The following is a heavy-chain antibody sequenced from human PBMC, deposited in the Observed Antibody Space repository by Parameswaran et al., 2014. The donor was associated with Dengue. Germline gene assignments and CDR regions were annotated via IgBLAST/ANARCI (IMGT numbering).Heavy chain of an antibody. J-gene: IGHJ4*02. D-gene: IGHD6-6*01. CDR3: ARDSVPYSSSHGNFDY. CDR2: ISAYNGNT. Sequence: WVRQAPGQGLEWMGWISAYNGNTNYAQKLQGRVTMTTDTSTSTAYMELRSLRSDDTAVYYCARDSVPYSSSHGNFDYWGQGTLVTVSS. V-gene: IGHV1-18*01.